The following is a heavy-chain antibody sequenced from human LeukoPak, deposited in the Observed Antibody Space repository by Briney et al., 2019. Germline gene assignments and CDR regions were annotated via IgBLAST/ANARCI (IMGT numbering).Heavy chain of an antibody. CDR3: AAAPRAETPVLPVDY. V-gene: IGHV3-23*01. J-gene: IGHJ4*02. Sequence: GGSLRLACAASGFTFSAFAMSWVRQAPGKGLEWVSSISGSGSGTYYADSVEGRFTISRDKSKSTLFLQMNSLRAEDTAVYYCAAAPRAETPVLPVDYWGQGTLLTVSS. CDR2: ISGSGSGT. D-gene: IGHD4-17*01. CDR1: GFTFSAFA.